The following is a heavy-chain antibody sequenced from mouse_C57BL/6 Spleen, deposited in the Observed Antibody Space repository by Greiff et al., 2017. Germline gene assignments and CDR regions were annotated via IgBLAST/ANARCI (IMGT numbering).Heavy chain of an antibody. Sequence: QVQLQQPGAELVQPGASVKLSCKASGYTFTSYCMHWVKQRPGQGLEWIGRIDPNSSGTKYNEKFKSKATLTVYIPSSPAYMQLSSMTSEDSEVYYCGKQTTGYYFDYWGQGTTLTVSS. J-gene: IGHJ2*01. CDR2: IDPNSSGT. D-gene: IGHD1-1*01. CDR1: GYTFTSYC. V-gene: IGHV1-72*01. CDR3: GKQTTGYYFDY.